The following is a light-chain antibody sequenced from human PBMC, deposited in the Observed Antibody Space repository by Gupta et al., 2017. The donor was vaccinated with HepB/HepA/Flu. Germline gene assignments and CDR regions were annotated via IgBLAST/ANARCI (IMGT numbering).Light chain of an antibody. CDR3: SSYTSSSTPGV. J-gene: IGLJ3*02. V-gene: IGLV2-14*01. Sequence: QSALTHTASVSGSPGHSITISCTGTSSDVGGYNYVSWYQQHPGKAPKLMIYDVTNRPSGVSNRVSGSKSGNTASLTISGLQAEDEADYYCSSYTSSSTPGVFGGGTKLTVL. CDR1: SSDVGGYNY. CDR2: DVT.